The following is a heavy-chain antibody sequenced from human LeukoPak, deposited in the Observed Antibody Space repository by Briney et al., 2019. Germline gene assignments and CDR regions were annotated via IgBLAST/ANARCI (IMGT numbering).Heavy chain of an antibody. J-gene: IGHJ4*02. CDR1: GGSISSSSYY. CDR2: IYYSGST. Sequence: SETLSLTCTVSGGSISSSSYYWGWIRQPPGKGLEWIGSIYYSGSTFYTPSLKSRVTISVDTSKNQFSLKLSSVTAADTAVYYCARFREHLRRMRGHVEHYFDYWGQGTLVTVSS. CDR3: ARFREHLRRMRGHVEHYFDY. D-gene: IGHD1-1*01. V-gene: IGHV4-39*01.